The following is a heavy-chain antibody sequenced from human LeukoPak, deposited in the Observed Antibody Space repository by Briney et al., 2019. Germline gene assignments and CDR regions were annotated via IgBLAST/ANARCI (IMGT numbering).Heavy chain of an antibody. CDR2: THSSGGT. CDR3: IVFGDSNH. V-gene: IGHV3-53*01. Sequence: GGSLRLSCAASGFIVSGNYMSWVRQAPGKGLEWVSATHSSGGTYYADSVKGRFTISRDTSKNTLYLQINSLSVEDTAVYYCIVFGDSNHWGQGTLVTVSS. D-gene: IGHD4-17*01. J-gene: IGHJ5*02. CDR1: GFIVSGNY.